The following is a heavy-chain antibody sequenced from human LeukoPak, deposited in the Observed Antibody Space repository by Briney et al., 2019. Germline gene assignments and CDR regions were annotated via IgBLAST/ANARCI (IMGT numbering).Heavy chain of an antibody. CDR2: IIPILGIA. CDR1: GGTFSSYA. Sequence: SVKVSCKASGGTFSSYAISWVRQAPGQGLEWMGRIIPILGIANYAQKFQGRVTITADKSTSTAYMELSSLRSEDTAVYYCARDGYGQQIRYYFDYWGQGTLVTVSS. CDR3: ARDGYGQQIRYYFDY. V-gene: IGHV1-69*04. J-gene: IGHJ4*02. D-gene: IGHD4-17*01.